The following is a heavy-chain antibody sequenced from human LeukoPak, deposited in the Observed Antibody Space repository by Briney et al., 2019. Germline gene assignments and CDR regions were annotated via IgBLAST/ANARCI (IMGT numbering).Heavy chain of an antibody. V-gene: IGHV3-23*01. D-gene: IGHD7-27*01. CDR2: ISGSGIST. Sequence: GGSLRLSCAASGFTFSSYGMSWVRQAPGKGLEWVSAISGSGISTYYADSVKGRFTISRDNARNSLYLQMNSLRAEDTAVYYCARGHWGLDSWGQGTLVSVSS. CDR3: ARGHWGLDS. CDR1: GFTFSSYG. J-gene: IGHJ4*02.